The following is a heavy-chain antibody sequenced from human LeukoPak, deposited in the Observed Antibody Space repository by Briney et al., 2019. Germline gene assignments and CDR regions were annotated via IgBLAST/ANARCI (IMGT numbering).Heavy chain of an antibody. CDR3: ARDLSTYYTFDI. D-gene: IGHD3-22*01. J-gene: IGHJ3*02. CDR2: ISGRGDNT. CDR1: GFTFSGYA. Sequence: GGSLRLSCAASGFTFSGYAMSWVRQAPGKGLEWVSGISGRGDNTYYADSVKGRFTISRDNSKNTLYLQMNSLRAEDTALYYCARDLSTYYTFDIWGQGTMVTVSS. V-gene: IGHV3-23*01.